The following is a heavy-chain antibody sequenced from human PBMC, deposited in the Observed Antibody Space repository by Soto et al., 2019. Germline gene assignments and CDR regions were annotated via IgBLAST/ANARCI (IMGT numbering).Heavy chain of an antibody. Sequence: VQLVESGGGVVQPGRSLRLSCAASGFTFSDYAMHWVRQAPGKGLEWVAVVSHDGRNTHYADSVKGRFTISRDSSKKTVALEMTSLRAEDTAVYYGAKGGRQWLVTSDFNYWGQGALVTVSS. D-gene: IGHD6-19*01. V-gene: IGHV3-30*18. CDR2: VSHDGRNT. CDR1: GFTFSDYA. CDR3: AKGGRQWLVTSDFNY. J-gene: IGHJ4*02.